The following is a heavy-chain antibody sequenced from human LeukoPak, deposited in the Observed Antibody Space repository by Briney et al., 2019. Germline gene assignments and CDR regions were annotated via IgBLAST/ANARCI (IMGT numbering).Heavy chain of an antibody. CDR3: TKRDGQSFDY. D-gene: IGHD5-24*01. V-gene: IGHV3-23*01. Sequence: PGGSVRLSCAASGFSFSTSMMSWVRRVPGQGLEWVSTILQDAETTYYADSVRGRFTISRDNFKDTLFLKMSSLRAEDTAIYYCTKRDGQSFDYWGQGALVTVSS. CDR1: GFSFSTSM. CDR2: ILQDAETT. J-gene: IGHJ4*02.